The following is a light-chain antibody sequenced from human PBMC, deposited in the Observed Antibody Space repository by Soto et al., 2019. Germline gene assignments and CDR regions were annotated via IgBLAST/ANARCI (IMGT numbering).Light chain of an antibody. V-gene: IGKV1-39*01. CDR1: QSISSY. CDR2: DAS. J-gene: IGKJ4*01. CDR3: QQSYSTPLT. Sequence: DIQMTQSPSSLSASVGDRVTITCRASQSISSYLNWYQQKPGKAPKLLIYDASSLQIGVPSRFSVSGSGTDFTLTISNLQPEDCATYYCQQSYSTPLTFGGGTKVEIK.